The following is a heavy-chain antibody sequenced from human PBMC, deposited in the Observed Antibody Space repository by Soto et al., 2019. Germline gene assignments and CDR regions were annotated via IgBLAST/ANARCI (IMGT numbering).Heavy chain of an antibody. CDR1: GGSISSYY. CDR3: ASYLDYGDRTNYFDY. V-gene: IGHV4-59*01. D-gene: IGHD4-17*01. CDR2: IYYSGST. J-gene: IGHJ4*02. Sequence: PSETLSLTCTVSGGSISSYYWSWIRQPPGKGLEWIGYIYYSGSTNYNPSLKSRVTISVDTSKNQFSLKLSSVTAADTAVYYCASYLDYGDRTNYFDYWGQGTLVTVSS.